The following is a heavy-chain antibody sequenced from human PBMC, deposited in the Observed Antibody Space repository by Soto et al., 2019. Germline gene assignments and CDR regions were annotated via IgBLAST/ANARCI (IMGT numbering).Heavy chain of an antibody. CDR1: GFTFDDYA. Sequence: EVQLMESGGGLVQPGRSLRLSCAASGFTFDDYAMHWVRQAPGKGLEWVSGISWNSGSIGYADSVKGRFTISRDNAKNSLYLQMNSLRAEDTALYYCAKGTRTYYYYGMDVWGQGTTVTVSS. J-gene: IGHJ6*02. CDR3: AKGTRTYYYYGMDV. V-gene: IGHV3-9*01. D-gene: IGHD3-10*01. CDR2: ISWNSGSI.